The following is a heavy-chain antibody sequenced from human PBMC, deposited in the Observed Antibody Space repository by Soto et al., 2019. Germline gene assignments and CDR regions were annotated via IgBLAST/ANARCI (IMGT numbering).Heavy chain of an antibody. D-gene: IGHD6-13*01. CDR3: ATAKQQLVFSGMDV. Sequence: ASVKVSFKVSGYTLTELSMHWVRQAPGKGLEWMGGFDPEDGETIYAQKFQGRVTMTEDTSTDTAYMELSSLRSEDTAVYYCATAKQQLVFSGMDVWGQGTTVTVSS. V-gene: IGHV1-24*01. CDR1: GYTLTELS. CDR2: FDPEDGET. J-gene: IGHJ6*02.